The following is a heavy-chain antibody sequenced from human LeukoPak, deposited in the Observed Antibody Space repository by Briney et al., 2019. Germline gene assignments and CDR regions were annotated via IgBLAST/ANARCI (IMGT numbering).Heavy chain of an antibody. CDR2: IYYSGST. CDR3: ARQSNWFDP. J-gene: IGHJ5*02. Sequence: SETLSLTCTVSGGSISSSSYYWGWIRQPPGKGLEWIGSIYYSGSTYYNPSLKSRVTISVDTSKNQFSLKLSSVTAADTAVYYCARQSNWFDPWGQGTLVTVSS. V-gene: IGHV4-39*01. CDR1: GGSISSSSYY.